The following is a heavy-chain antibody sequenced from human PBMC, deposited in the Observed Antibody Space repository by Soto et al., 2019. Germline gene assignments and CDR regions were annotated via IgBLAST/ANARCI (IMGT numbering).Heavy chain of an antibody. CDR2: IGTSAST. J-gene: IGHJ1*01. Sequence: DVRLLESGGGLVQPGGSLRLSCAASGFTFSSYSMSWVRQAPGKGLEWVSTIGTSASTYYGDSVRGRFTISRDNSRNTLYLQINSLRAEDTAVYYSADLSRYCTSSNCDWGQGTLVTVPS. V-gene: IGHV3-23*01. D-gene: IGHD2-2*01. CDR3: ADLSRYCTSSNCD. CDR1: GFTFSSYS.